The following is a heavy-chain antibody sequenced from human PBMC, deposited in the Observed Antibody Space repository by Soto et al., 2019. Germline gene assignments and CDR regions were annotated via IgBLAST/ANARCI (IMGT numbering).Heavy chain of an antibody. CDR1: GFTFSSYA. CDR2: ITSSGGST. D-gene: IGHD2-15*01. Sequence: PGGSLRLSCAASGFTFSSYAMSWVRQAPGKGLEWVSVITSSGGSTYYADSVKGRFTISRDNSKNTLYLEMNSLTAEDTAVYYCANPRIGGSWGQGALVTVSS. J-gene: IGHJ5*02. CDR3: ANPRIGGS. V-gene: IGHV3-23*01.